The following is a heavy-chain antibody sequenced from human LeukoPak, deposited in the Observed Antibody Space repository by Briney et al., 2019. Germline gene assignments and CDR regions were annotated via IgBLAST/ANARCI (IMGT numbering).Heavy chain of an antibody. D-gene: IGHD2-15*01. CDR2: YHSGST. CDR3: ARDQVIRWFYY. J-gene: IGHJ4*02. V-gene: IGHV4-30-4*01. CDR1: GASINSDNHY. Sequence: PSQSLSLPFTVSGASINSDNHYWSWIRPSPGKGLEWLGYYHSGSTGYSPSLMSRVTMSVDTSKNQFSLKVNSVTAADTAVYYCARDQVIRWFYYWGQGTLVTVSS.